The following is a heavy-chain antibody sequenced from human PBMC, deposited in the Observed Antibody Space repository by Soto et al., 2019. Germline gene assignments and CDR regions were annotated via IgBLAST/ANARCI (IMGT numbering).Heavy chain of an antibody. D-gene: IGHD3-22*01. Sequence: QVHLEQSGAEVKKPGTSVKVSCKAFGGSFSTNEIDWVRQAPGQGLEWMGRIFPNVGTADYAQKFQGRLTIIADESTSTVLMELSRLSSADTAVYFCARARYSSRWGTFDSWGQGTQGAVSS. V-gene: IGHV1-69*01. CDR3: ARARYSSRWGTFDS. J-gene: IGHJ4*02. CDR1: GGSFSTNE. CDR2: IFPNVGTA.